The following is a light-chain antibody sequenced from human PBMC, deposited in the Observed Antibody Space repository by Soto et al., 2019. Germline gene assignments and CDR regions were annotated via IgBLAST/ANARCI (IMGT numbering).Light chain of an antibody. CDR1: QSIRSY. V-gene: IGKV1-39*01. CDR3: QQYYSFPLT. J-gene: IGKJ4*01. CDR2: AAS. Sequence: DIQLTQSPSSLSASVGDKVTITCRASQSIRSYLNWVQQKPGKAPELLIYAASTLQSGVPSRFSGSGSGTDFTLTISCLQSEDFATYYCQQYYSFPLTFGGGTKVDIK.